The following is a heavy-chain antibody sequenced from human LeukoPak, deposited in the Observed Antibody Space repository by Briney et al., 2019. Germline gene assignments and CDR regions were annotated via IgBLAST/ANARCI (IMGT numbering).Heavy chain of an antibody. Sequence: ASVKVSCKASGYTFTSYAMHWVSQAPGQRLEWMGWINAGNGNTKYSQKFQGRVTITRDTSASTAYMELSSLRSEDTAVYYCARALSLFPSLRYFGLYGMDVWGQGTTVTVSS. D-gene: IGHD3-9*01. J-gene: IGHJ6*02. CDR2: INAGNGNT. CDR1: GYTFTSYA. CDR3: ARALSLFPSLRYFGLYGMDV. V-gene: IGHV1-3*01.